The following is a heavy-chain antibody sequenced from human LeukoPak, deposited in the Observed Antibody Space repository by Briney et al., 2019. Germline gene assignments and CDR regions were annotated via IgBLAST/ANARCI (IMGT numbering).Heavy chain of an antibody. J-gene: IGHJ4*02. CDR1: GDSINSNNW. D-gene: IGHD3-10*01. CDR2: IYHSGST. CDR3: ARDPSGNGVNFDY. Sequence: SGTLSLTCAVSGDSINSNNWWSWVRQPPGKGLEWVGEIYHSGSTNYRPSLKSRVTISLDNSKNQFSLRLTSVTAADTAVYYCARDPSGNGVNFDYWGQGTLVTVSS. V-gene: IGHV4-4*02.